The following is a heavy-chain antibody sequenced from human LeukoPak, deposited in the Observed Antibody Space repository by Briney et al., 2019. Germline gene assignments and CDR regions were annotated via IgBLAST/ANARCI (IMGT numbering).Heavy chain of an antibody. Sequence: GGSLRLSCAASGFTFSSYWMSWVRQAPGKGLEWVANIKKDGSNKYYVESLKGRFTISRDNAKNSLYLQMNSLRAEDTAVYYCARAGYDILTGYFSSHYYYYMDVWGKGTTVTISS. CDR1: GFTFSSYW. V-gene: IGHV3-7*03. D-gene: IGHD3-9*01. CDR2: IKKDGSNK. CDR3: ARAGYDILTGYFSSHYYYYMDV. J-gene: IGHJ6*03.